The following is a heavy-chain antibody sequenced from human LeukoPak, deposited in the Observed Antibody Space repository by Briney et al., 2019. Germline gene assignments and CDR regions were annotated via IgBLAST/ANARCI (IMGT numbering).Heavy chain of an antibody. Sequence: PGGSLRLSCAASGFTFSSYWMSWVRQAPGKGLEWVANIKQDGSEKYYVDSVKGRFTISRDNAKNSLYLQMNSLRAEGTAVYYCAKDRGSYGFDYWGQGTLVTVSS. D-gene: IGHD1-26*01. CDR2: IKQDGSEK. CDR3: AKDRGSYGFDY. J-gene: IGHJ4*02. CDR1: GFTFSSYW. V-gene: IGHV3-7*03.